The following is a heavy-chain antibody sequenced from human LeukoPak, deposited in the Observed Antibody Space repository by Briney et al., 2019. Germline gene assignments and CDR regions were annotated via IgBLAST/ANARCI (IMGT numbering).Heavy chain of an antibody. Sequence: GGSLRLSCAASGFTFSNYAMSWVRQAPGKGLEWVSSLSGSGGSTYHADSVKGRFTISRDNSKNTLYLQMNSLRAEDTAVYYCAKVDSGIVATGSPYFDYWGQGTLVTVSS. CDR1: GFTFSNYA. V-gene: IGHV3-23*01. CDR3: AKVDSGIVATGSPYFDY. D-gene: IGHD6-13*01. CDR2: LSGSGGST. J-gene: IGHJ4*02.